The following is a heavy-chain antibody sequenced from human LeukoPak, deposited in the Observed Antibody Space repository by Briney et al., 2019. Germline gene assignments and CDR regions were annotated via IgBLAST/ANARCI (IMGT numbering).Heavy chain of an antibody. V-gene: IGHV3-7*01. CDR2: IKQDGSEK. D-gene: IGHD3-22*01. Sequence: GGSLRLSCAASGFTFSSYWMSWVRQAPGKGLEWVANIKQDGSEKYYADSVKGRFTISRDNAKNSLYLQMNSLRAEDTAVYYCAGDPGSTYYYDSSGSPEASGYFQHWGQGTLVTVSS. CDR1: GFTFSSYW. CDR3: AGDPGSTYYYDSSGSPEASGYFQH. J-gene: IGHJ1*01.